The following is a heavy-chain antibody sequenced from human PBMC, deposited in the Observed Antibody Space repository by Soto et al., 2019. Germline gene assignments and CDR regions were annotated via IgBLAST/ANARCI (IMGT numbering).Heavy chain of an antibody. D-gene: IGHD6-19*01. CDR1: GGSISSYY. V-gene: IGHV4-59*01. Sequence: QVQLQESGPGLVKPSETLSLTCTVSGGSISSYYWSWIRQSPGKGLEWIGYIYYNGGTNYNPSLQSRVTISVDTSKKQFSLKLSSVTAADTAVYHCAAYTSGWSFDYWGQGTLVTVSS. CDR2: IYYNGGT. J-gene: IGHJ4*02. CDR3: AAYTSGWSFDY.